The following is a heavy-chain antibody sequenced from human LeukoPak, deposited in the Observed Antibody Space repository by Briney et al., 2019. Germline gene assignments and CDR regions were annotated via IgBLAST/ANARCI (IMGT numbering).Heavy chain of an antibody. V-gene: IGHV4-39*01. CDR3: ARICSSRSCQADY. D-gene: IGHD2-2*01. J-gene: IGHJ4*02. CDR1: GGSISSSSYY. Sequence: PSETLSLTCTVSGGSISSSSYYWGWIRQPPGKGLEWIGSIYYSGSTYYNPSLKSRVVISVDTSKNQFSLKLSSVTAADTAVYYCARICSSRSCQADYWGQGALVVVSS. CDR2: IYYSGST.